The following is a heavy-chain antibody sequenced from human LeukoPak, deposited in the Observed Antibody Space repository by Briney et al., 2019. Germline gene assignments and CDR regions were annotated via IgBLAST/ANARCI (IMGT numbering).Heavy chain of an antibody. J-gene: IGHJ6*03. D-gene: IGHD6-6*01. CDR2: IKQDGSEK. CDR3: ARVARPARRTYYYMDV. Sequence: GGSLRLSCAASGFTFSSYWMGWGRQAPGKGLGWVANIKQDGSEKHSVESVKGLFAISRDNAKASLYLQVNTLRAEDTAVYHCARVARPARRTYYYMDVWGKGTTVTVSS. V-gene: IGHV3-7*01. CDR1: GFTFSSYW.